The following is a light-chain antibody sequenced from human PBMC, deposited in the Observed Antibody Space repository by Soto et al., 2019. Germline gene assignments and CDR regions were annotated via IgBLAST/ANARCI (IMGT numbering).Light chain of an antibody. Sequence: QSALTQPRSVSGSPGQSVTISCTGTSSDVGGYNYVSWYQHHTGKAPKLMIYDVDKRPSGVPGRFSGSKSGNTASLTISGLQAEDEADYCCCSNSGSYPLGFGTGTKVAVL. CDR2: DVD. CDR3: CSNSGSYPLG. J-gene: IGLJ1*01. V-gene: IGLV2-11*01. CDR1: SSDVGGYNY.